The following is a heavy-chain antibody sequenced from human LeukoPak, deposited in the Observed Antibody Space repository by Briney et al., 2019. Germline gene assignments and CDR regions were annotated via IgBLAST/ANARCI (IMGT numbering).Heavy chain of an antibody. J-gene: IGHJ4*02. CDR1: GSTFSSYS. CDR3: ARDPHYCSSTSCSLYYFDY. Sequence: GGSLRLSCAASGSTFSSYSMNWVRQAPGKGLEWVSSISSSSSYIYYADSVKGRFTISRDNAKNSLYLQMNSLRAEDTAVYYCARDPHYCSSTSCSLYYFDYWGQGTLVTVSS. CDR2: ISSSSSYI. V-gene: IGHV3-21*01. D-gene: IGHD2-2*01.